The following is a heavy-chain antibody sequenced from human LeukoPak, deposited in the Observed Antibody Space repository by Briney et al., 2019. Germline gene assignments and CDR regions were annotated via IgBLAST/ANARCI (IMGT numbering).Heavy chain of an antibody. D-gene: IGHD4-11*01. V-gene: IGHV2-26*01. CDR1: GFSLSNARMG. CDR2: IFSNDEK. J-gene: IGHJ5*02. CDR3: ALMQDDYSNYDALYNWFDP. Sequence: ESGPTLVNPTETLTLTCTVSGFSLSNARMGVSWIRQPPGKALEWLAHIFSNDEKSYSTSLKSRLTISKDTSKSQVVLTMTNMDPVDTATYYCALMQDDYSNYDALYNWFDPWGQGTLVTVSS.